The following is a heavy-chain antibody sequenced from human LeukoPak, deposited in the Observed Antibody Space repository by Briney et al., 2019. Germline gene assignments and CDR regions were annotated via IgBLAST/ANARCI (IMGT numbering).Heavy chain of an antibody. V-gene: IGHV4-59*08. D-gene: IGHD3-22*01. J-gene: IGHJ6*03. CDR3: ARRYYYDSSGYYNYYYMDV. CDR2: IYYSGGT. CDR1: GGSISSYY. Sequence: SETLSLTCTASGGSISSYYWSWIRQPPGKGLEWIGYIYYSGGTNYNPSLKSRVTISVDTSKNQFSLKLSSVTAADTAVYYCARRYYYDSSGYYNYYYMDVWGKGTTVTVSS.